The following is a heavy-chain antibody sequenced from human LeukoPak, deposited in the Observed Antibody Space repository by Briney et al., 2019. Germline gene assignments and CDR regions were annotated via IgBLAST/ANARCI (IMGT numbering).Heavy chain of an antibody. CDR1: GFTFSSYG. J-gene: IGHJ4*02. Sequence: PGGSLRLSCAASGFTFSSYGMHWVRQAPGKGLEWVAVISYDGSNKYYADSVKGRFTISRDNSKNTLYLQMNSLRAEDTAVYYCATDWSIKEGRKFDSWGQGSLVTVSS. V-gene: IGHV3-30*03. CDR2: ISYDGSNK. CDR3: ATDWSIKEGRKFDS.